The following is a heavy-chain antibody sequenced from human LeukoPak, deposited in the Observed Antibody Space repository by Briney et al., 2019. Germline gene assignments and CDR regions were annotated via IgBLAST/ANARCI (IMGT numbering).Heavy chain of an antibody. D-gene: IGHD3-22*01. CDR2: IYYSGST. CDR1: GGSISSYY. Sequence: PSETLSLTCTVSGGSISSYYWSWLRQPPGKGPERIGYIYYSGSTNYNPSLKSRVTISVDTSKNQFSLKLSSVTAADTAVYYCASNRGYYYDSTSAFDIWGQGTMVTVSS. CDR3: ASNRGYYYDSTSAFDI. V-gene: IGHV4-59*01. J-gene: IGHJ3*02.